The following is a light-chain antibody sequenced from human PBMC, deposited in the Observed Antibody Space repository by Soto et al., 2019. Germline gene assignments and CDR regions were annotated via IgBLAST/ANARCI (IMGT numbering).Light chain of an antibody. J-gene: IGKJ5*01. CDR1: QVISSY. V-gene: IGKV1-9*01. Sequence: DIQLTQSPSFLSTSVGDRVTITCRASQVISSYLAWYQQKPGKAPKLLIYAASTLQSGVPSRFSGSGSGTEFTLTISSLQLEDFATYYCQQLDSYPITFGQGTRLEIK. CDR2: AAS. CDR3: QQLDSYPIT.